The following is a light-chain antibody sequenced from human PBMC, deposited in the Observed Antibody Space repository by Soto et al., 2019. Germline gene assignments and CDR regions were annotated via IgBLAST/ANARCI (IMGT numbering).Light chain of an antibody. Sequence: QSVLTQPPSTSGTPGQSVTISCSGSSSNIGSNTVNWYQQLPGTAPKLLIYRNNQRPSGVPDRFSGSKSGTSASLAISGLQSEDEADYYCAAWDGSLKGYVF. V-gene: IGLV1-44*01. CDR3: AAWDGSLKGYV. CDR2: RNN. CDR1: SSNIGSNT. J-gene: IGLJ2*01.